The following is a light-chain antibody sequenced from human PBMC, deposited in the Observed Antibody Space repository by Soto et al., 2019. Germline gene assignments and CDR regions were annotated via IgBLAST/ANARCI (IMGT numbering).Light chain of an antibody. V-gene: IGKV3-11*01. CDR2: GAS. CDR1: QYVGTR. CDR3: QQRSNWPPSIP. J-gene: IGKJ5*01. Sequence: EIVLTPSPATLSSSAVETVTLSCRSSQYVGTRLAWYQHKPGQAPRLLIYGASDRATGIPARFSGSGSGTDFTLTISSLEPEEFAGYYGQQRSNWPPSIPVGQGTRLEIK.